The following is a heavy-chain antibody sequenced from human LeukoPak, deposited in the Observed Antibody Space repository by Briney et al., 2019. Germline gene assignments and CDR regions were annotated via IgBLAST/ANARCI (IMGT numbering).Heavy chain of an antibody. CDR2: ISDSGVGT. V-gene: IGHV3-23*01. J-gene: IGHJ6*03. CDR3: AKIGRSYDFWTGYYEEEVDYMDV. CDR1: GFTFSSYG. Sequence: GGSLRLSRAASGFTFSSYGMNWVRQAPGKGLEWVSGISDSGVGTKHADSVKGRFTISRDNPKNTLYLQMNSLRAEDTAVYYCAKIGRSYDFWTGYYEEEVDYMDVWGKGTTVTVSS. D-gene: IGHD3-3*01.